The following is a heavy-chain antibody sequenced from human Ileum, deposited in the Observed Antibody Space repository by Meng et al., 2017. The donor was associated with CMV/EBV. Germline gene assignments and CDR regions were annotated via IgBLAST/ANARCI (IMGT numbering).Heavy chain of an antibody. V-gene: IGHV3-7*04. D-gene: IGHD3-10*01. CDR1: GLTFSSYW. CDR2: INPDESAK. J-gene: IGHJ4*02. Sequence: GGSLRLSCEVSGLTFSSYWFSWVRQAPEKGLEWVANINPDESAKYYLDSVKGRFTIFRDNAKNSLYLQVNSLRGDDTAVYYCATDTARVRGYWGQGTLVTVSS. CDR3: ATDTARVRGY.